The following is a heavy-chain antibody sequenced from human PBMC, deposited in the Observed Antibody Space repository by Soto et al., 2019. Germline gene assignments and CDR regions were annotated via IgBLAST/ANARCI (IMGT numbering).Heavy chain of an antibody. J-gene: IGHJ1*01. CDR3: ASDGTVYNGIGYLRH. Sequence: QVQLVESGGGVVQPGRSLRLSCAASGFMFSDYALHWVRQAPGKGLEWVAVISYDGNNKYYGDSVKGRFTISRDSSKNTVYLHMNSLRAEDTGVYYGASDGTVYNGIGYLRHLSQGTRVTVSS. D-gene: IGHD1-1*01. V-gene: IGHV3-30-3*01. CDR2: ISYDGNNK. CDR1: GFMFSDYA.